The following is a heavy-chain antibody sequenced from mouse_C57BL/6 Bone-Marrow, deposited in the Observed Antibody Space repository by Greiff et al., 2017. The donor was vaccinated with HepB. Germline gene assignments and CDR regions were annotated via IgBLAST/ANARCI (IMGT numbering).Heavy chain of an antibody. Sequence: VKLQESGAELMKPGASVKLSCKATGYTFTGYWIEWVKQRPGHGLEWIGEILPGSGSTNYNEKFKGKATFTADTSSNTAYMQLSSLTTEDSAIYYCARERVIYGNYSFYAMDYWGQGTSVTVSS. V-gene: IGHV1-9*01. D-gene: IGHD2-1*01. J-gene: IGHJ4*01. CDR1: GYTFTGYW. CDR3: ARERVIYGNYSFYAMDY. CDR2: ILPGSGST.